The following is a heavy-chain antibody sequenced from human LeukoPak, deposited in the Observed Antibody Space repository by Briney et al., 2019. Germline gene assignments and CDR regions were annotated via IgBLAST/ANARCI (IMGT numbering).Heavy chain of an antibody. CDR2: ISYDGSNK. Sequence: EPGRSLRLSCAASGFTFSSYGMHWVRQAPGKGLEWVAVISYDGSNKYYADSVKGRFTISRDNSKNTLYLQMNSLRAEDTAVYYCARDRTTVTEGYFQHWGQGTLVTVSS. D-gene: IGHD4-11*01. CDR1: GFTFSSYG. CDR3: ARDRTTVTEGYFQH. J-gene: IGHJ1*01. V-gene: IGHV3-30*03.